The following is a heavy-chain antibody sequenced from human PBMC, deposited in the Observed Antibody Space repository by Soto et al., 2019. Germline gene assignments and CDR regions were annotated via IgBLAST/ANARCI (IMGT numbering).Heavy chain of an antibody. CDR1: GYTFTSYG. D-gene: IGHD2-2*01. CDR3: ASLYCSSTSCHPPDY. J-gene: IGHJ4*02. V-gene: IGHV1-18*01. Sequence: ASVKVSCKASGYTFTSYGISWVRQAPGQGLEWMGWISAYNGKTNYAQKLQGRVTMTTDTSTSTAYMELRSLRSDDTAVYYCASLYCSSTSCHPPDYWGQGTLVTVSS. CDR2: ISAYNGKT.